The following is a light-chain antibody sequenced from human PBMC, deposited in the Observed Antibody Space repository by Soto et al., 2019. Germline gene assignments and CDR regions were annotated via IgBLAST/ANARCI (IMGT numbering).Light chain of an antibody. CDR1: QSLVYSDGNIY. CDR3: MQGTHWPPIT. Sequence: DVVLTQSPLSLPVTLGQPASISCRSTQSLVYSDGNIYLNWFQQRPGHSPRRLIYKVSNRDSGVPDRFSGSGSGTDFTLKISRVEAEDVGVYYCMQGTHWPPITFGQGTRLEIK. J-gene: IGKJ5*01. V-gene: IGKV2-30*01. CDR2: KVS.